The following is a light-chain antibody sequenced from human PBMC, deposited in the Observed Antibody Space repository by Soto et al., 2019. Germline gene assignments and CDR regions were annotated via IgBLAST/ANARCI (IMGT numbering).Light chain of an antibody. CDR3: NSYVAGSNV. J-gene: IGLJ1*01. V-gene: IGLV1-51*01. Sequence: QSALTQPPSVSAAPGQKVTISCSGSSSNIGGNSVSWYQQLPGTAPKLLIYDDNKRPSGIPDRFSGSKSGSTASLTVSGLQTEDEADYYCNSYVAGSNVFGTGTKV. CDR2: DDN. CDR1: SSNIGGNS.